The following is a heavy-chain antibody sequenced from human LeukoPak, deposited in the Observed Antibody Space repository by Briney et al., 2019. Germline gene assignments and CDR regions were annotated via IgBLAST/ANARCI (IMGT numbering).Heavy chain of an antibody. CDR1: GGSFSGYY. V-gene: IGHV4-34*01. D-gene: IGHD4-23*01. CDR2: INHSGST. J-gene: IGHJ4*02. CDR3: ARALRWGLDY. Sequence: SETLSLTCAVYGGSFSGYYWSWIRQPPGKGLEWIGEINHSGSTNYNPSLKSRVTISVDTSKNQFSLKLSSVTAADTAVYYCARALRWGLDYWGQGNLVTVSS.